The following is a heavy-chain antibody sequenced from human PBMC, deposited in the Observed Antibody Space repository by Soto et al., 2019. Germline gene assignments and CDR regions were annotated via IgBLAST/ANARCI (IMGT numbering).Heavy chain of an antibody. J-gene: IGHJ6*02. V-gene: IGHV1-18*01. CDR1: GYTFTSYG. Sequence: QVQLVQSGAEVKKPGASVKVSCKASGYTFTSYGISWVRQAPGQGLEWMGWISAYNGNTNYAQKLQGRVTMTTDTSTSTAYMELRSLRPDDTAVYYCARMYYYDSSGSENYYGMDVWGQGTTVTVSS. CDR2: ISAYNGNT. CDR3: ARMYYYDSSGSENYYGMDV. D-gene: IGHD3-22*01.